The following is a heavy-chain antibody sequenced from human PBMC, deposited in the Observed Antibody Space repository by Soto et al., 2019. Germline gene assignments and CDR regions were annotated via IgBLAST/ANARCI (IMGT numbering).Heavy chain of an antibody. Sequence: EVQLVESGGGLVQPGGSLRLSCAASGFTFSSNWMHWVRQAPGNGLVWVSRINGDGRRTNYADSVKGRFTISSDNAKNTVYLQMNRLRPEDTAVYYCAPVKTGSYAWFDPWGQRTLVTVSS. CDR3: APVKTGSYAWFDP. CDR1: GFTFSSNW. J-gene: IGHJ5*02. V-gene: IGHV3-74*01. CDR2: INGDGRRT. D-gene: IGHD1-26*01.